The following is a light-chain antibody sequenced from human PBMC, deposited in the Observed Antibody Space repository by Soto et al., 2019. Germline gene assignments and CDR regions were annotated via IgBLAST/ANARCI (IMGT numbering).Light chain of an antibody. CDR1: QSVSSSY. CDR2: GAS. V-gene: IGKV3D-20*02. CDR3: QQRSNWPPIT. Sequence: EMLLTQSPCTLSLSPVERSTLSCRASQSVSSSYLAWYQQKPGQAPRLLIYGASSRATGIPDRFSGSGSGTDFTLTINSLEPEDFVVYYCQQRSNWPPITFGQGTRLEIK. J-gene: IGKJ5*01.